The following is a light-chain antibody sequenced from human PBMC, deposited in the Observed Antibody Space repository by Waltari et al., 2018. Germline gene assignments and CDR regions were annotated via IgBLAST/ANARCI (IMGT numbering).Light chain of an antibody. V-gene: IGLV1-47*01. CDR3: ASWDDILSGVL. Sequence: QSVLTQPPSASGTPGQRVTISCSGRRSNIGSNYIYWYHPLPGTAPKLLLYRNNQRPSGVPDRFSGSKSGTSASLAISGLRSEDEADYYCASWDDILSGVLFGGGTKLSVL. J-gene: IGLJ2*01. CDR1: RSNIGSNY. CDR2: RNN.